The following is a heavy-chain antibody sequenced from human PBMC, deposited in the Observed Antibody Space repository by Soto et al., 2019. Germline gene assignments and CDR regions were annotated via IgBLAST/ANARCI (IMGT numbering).Heavy chain of an antibody. Sequence: PSQTLSLTCAISGDSVSSNSAAWDWIRQSPSRGLEWLGRTYYRSKWNNEYAVSVKSRITIIPDTAKNQFSLQLNSVTPEDTGMYYCARGSGFCGGGTCYSSAFDIWGQGTMVTVSS. V-gene: IGHV6-1*01. CDR1: GDSVSSNSAA. CDR2: TYYRSKWNN. CDR3: ARGSGFCGGGTCYSSAFDI. D-gene: IGHD2-15*01. J-gene: IGHJ3*02.